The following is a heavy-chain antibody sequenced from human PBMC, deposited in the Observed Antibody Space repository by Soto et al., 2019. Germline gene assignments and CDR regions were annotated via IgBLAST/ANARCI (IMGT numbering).Heavy chain of an antibody. J-gene: IGHJ4*02. D-gene: IGHD3-3*01. V-gene: IGHV3-23*01. CDR1: GFTFSSYA. CDR2: ISGSGGST. Sequence: PGGSLRLSCAASGFTFSSYAMSWVRQAPGKGLEWVSAISGSGGSTYYADSVKGRFTISRDNSKNTLYLQMNSLRAEDTAVYYCAKGPILEWLLYYFDSWGQGTLVTVSS. CDR3: AKGPILEWLLYYFDS.